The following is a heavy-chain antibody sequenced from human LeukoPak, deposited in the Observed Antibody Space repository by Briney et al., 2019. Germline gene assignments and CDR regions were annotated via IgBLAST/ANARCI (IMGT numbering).Heavy chain of an antibody. CDR3: ATLPNYYDSSGYLSY. CDR2: IIPILGIA. D-gene: IGHD3-22*01. V-gene: IGHV1-69*04. CDR1: GGTFSSYA. J-gene: IGHJ4*02. Sequence: ASVKVSCKASGGTFSSYAISWVRQAPGQGLEWMGRIIPILGIANYAQKFQGRVTITADKSTSTAYMELSSLRSEDTAVYYCATLPNYYDSSGYLSYWGQGTLVTVSS.